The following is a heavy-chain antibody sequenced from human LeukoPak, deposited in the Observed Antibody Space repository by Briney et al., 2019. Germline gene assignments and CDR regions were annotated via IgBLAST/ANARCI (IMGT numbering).Heavy chain of an antibody. CDR3: AREATTVTTVDY. D-gene: IGHD4-17*01. CDR2: ISSSGSTI. CDR1: GFSFSDYG. V-gene: IGHV3-48*04. J-gene: IGHJ4*02. Sequence: GGSLRLSCEASGFSFSDYGMHWVRQAPGKGLEWVSYISSSGSTIYYADSVKGRFTISRDNAKNSLYLQMNSLRAEDTAVYYCAREATTVTTVDYWGQGTLVTVSS.